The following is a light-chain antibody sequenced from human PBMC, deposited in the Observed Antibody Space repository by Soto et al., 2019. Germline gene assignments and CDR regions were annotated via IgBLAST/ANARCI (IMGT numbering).Light chain of an antibody. V-gene: IGKV3-20*01. CDR1: QSISTNY. CDR3: QQYGRT. CDR2: AAS. J-gene: IGKJ5*01. Sequence: EIVLTQSPGTLSLSPGESATLSCRVSQSISTNYLAWYQQKPGQAPRLLIYAASGRLTGIPDRFSGSGSGTDFTLTISRLEPEDFAVYYCQQYGRTFGQGTRLEMK.